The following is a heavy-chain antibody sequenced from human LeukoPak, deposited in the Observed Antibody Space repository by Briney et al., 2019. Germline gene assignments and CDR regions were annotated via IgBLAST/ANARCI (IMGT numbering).Heavy chain of an antibody. CDR2: IIPIFGTA. CDR3: ARDGKMGGGGWYSPLYYYYYMDV. D-gene: IGHD2-21*02. V-gene: IGHV1-69*13. CDR1: GGTFSSYA. J-gene: IGHJ6*03. Sequence: ASVKVSRKACGGTFSSYAISWVRQAPGQGLEWMGGIIPIFGTANYAQKFQGRVTITADESTSTAYMELSSLRSEDTAAYYCARDGKMGGGGWYSPLYYYYYMDVWGKGTTVTVSS.